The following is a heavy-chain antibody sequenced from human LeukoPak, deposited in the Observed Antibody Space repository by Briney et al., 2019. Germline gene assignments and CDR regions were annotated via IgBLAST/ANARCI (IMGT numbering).Heavy chain of an antibody. CDR1: GSTFSSYW. Sequence: GGSLRLSCAASGSTFSSYWMHWVRQAPGKGLVWVARINTNGSPTQYADSVKGRFTISRDNAKTTLYLQMNSLRDEDTAVYYCAGDLISGSGSLGYWGQGTLVTVSS. CDR3: AGDLISGSGSLGY. D-gene: IGHD3-10*01. V-gene: IGHV3-74*01. CDR2: INTNGSPT. J-gene: IGHJ4*02.